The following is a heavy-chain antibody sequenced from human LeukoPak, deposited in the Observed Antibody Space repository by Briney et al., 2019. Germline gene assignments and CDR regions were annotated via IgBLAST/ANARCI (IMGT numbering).Heavy chain of an antibody. CDR3: ARDPIYCSSTSCQHDY. D-gene: IGHD2-2*01. J-gene: IGHJ4*02. V-gene: IGHV3-21*01. Sequence: PGGSLRLSCAASGFIFSNYAMQWVRQAPGKGLEWVSSISSSSSYIYYADSVKGRFTISRDNAKNSLYLQMNSLRAEDTAVYYCARDPIYCSSTSCQHDYWGQGTLVTVSS. CDR1: GFIFSNYA. CDR2: ISSSSSYI.